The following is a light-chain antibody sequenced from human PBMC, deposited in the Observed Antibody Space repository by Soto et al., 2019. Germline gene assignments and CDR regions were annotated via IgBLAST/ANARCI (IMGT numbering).Light chain of an antibody. CDR1: QSVTNTY. Sequence: EIVLTQSPGTLSLSPGERATLSCRASQSVTNTYLAWYQQKPVQAPRLLIYGASNRATGIPDRFSGSGSGTDFTLTIRRLEPEDFAVYYCQHYGNSLQLNCGGGNTGDIK. CDR2: GAS. CDR3: QHYGNSLQLN. V-gene: IGKV3-20*01. J-gene: IGKJ4*01.